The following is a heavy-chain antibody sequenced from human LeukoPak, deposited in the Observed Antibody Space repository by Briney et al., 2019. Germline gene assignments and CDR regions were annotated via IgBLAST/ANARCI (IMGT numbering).Heavy chain of an antibody. J-gene: IGHJ4*02. CDR1: VDTFSSDA. CDR3: ARPPLLTLGV. D-gene: IGHD1-26*01. Sequence: SPMTSVDTFSSDAISCVRHAPRQGIEWMGGIIPIFGTANYAQKFQGRVTTTADETTSTAYMELSSLTSDDTAVYCCARPPLLTLGVWGKGTLVTVSS. CDR2: IIPIFGTA. V-gene: IGHV1-69*01.